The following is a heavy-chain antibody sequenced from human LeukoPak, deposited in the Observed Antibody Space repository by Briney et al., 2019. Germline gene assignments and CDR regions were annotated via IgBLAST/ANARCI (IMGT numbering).Heavy chain of an antibody. CDR3: AREEIGGSLPA. V-gene: IGHV3-23*01. CDR1: GFTFSSYA. D-gene: IGHD1-26*01. J-gene: IGHJ5*02. CDR2: ISGSGGST. Sequence: GGSLRLSCAASGFTFSSYAMSWVRQAPGKGLEWVSAISGSGGSTYYADSVKGRLTISRDNAKNSLYLQMNSLRAEDTAVYCCAREEIGGSLPAWGQGTLVTVSS.